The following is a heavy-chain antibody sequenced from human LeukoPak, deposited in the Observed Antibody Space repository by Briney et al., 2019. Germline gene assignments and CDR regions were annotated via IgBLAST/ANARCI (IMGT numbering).Heavy chain of an antibody. CDR3: ATMRGYCSSPTCQDS. CDR2: INHSGSA. V-gene: IGHV4-34*01. J-gene: IGHJ4*02. D-gene: IGHD2-2*01. CDR1: GGPFSGHC. Sequence: PSETLSLTCAVYGGPFSGHCWRWIRQPPGKGLEWIGEINHSGSANYSPSLKSRVTLSVDTPKNQFSLKLSSVTAADTAVYYCATMRGYCSSPTCQDSWGQGTLVTVSS.